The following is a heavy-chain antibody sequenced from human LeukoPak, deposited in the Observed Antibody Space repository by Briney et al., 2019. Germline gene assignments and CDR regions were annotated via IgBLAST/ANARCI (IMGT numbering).Heavy chain of an antibody. CDR2: ISGSGGST. D-gene: IGHD4-17*01. CDR3: SKGFAASYDYGDYGALDY. CDR1: RFTFSSYA. V-gene: IGHV3-23*01. J-gene: IGHJ4*02. Sequence: PGGSLRLSCAASRFTFSSYAMSWFRQAPGKGLEWVSAISGSGGSTYYADSVKGRFTIPRDNSKNTLYLQMNSLRAEDTAVYYCSKGFAASYDYGDYGALDYWGRGTLVTVSS.